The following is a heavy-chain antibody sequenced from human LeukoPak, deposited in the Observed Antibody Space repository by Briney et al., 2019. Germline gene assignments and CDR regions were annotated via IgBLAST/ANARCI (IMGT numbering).Heavy chain of an antibody. J-gene: IGHJ4*02. Sequence: SVKVSCKASGGTFSSYAISWVRQAPGQGLEWMGRIIPILGIANYAQKFQGRVTITADKSTSTAYMELSSLRSEDTAVYYCARHISSGGTYAHFDYWGQGTLVTVSS. CDR2: IIPILGIA. V-gene: IGHV1-69*04. D-gene: IGHD1-26*01. CDR1: GGTFSSYA. CDR3: ARHISSGGTYAHFDY.